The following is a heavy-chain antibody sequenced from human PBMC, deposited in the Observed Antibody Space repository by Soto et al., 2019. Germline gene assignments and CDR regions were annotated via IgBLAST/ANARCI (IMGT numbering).Heavy chain of an antibody. D-gene: IGHD3-22*01. Sequence: PGGSLTLSCATLGFSFGNSWMRCVGQDSGKGLEWVGRIKSKTDGGTTDYAAPVKGIFTISRDDSKNTLYLQMNSLKTEDTALYYCTTDRLGSVGYDSSGYSPFDYWGQGT. CDR2: IKSKTDGGTT. CDR3: TTDRLGSVGYDSSGYSPFDY. V-gene: IGHV3-15*01. CDR1: GFSFGNSW. J-gene: IGHJ4*02.